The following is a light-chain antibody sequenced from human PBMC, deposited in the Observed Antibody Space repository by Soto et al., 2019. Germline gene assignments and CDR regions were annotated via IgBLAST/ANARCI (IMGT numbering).Light chain of an antibody. CDR2: DTS. CDR1: QSISTY. CDR3: QQRTNWPYGWT. J-gene: IGKJ1*01. V-gene: IGKV3-11*01. Sequence: ENVLTQSPATLSLSPGEIATLSCRASQSISTYVAWYQQTPGQAPRLLIYDTSKRATGIPDRFSGSGSGSDFTLTIHSLEPEDFAVYFCQQRTNWPYGWTFGQGTKLEIK.